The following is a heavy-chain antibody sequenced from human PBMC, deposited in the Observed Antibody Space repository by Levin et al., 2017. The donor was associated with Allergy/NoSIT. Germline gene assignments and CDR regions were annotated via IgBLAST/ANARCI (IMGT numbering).Heavy chain of an antibody. CDR1: GFTFVNYG. CDR2: NSAYNGET. Sequence: SGESLKISCKTSGFTFVNYGIIWVRQAPGQGLEWMGWNSAYNGETNYAQNLQGRVTMTTDTSTTTAYMELRSLTSDDTAVYYCARSYGGNSADLGYWGQGTPVTVSS. V-gene: IGHV1-18*01. J-gene: IGHJ4*02. CDR3: ARSYGGNSADLGY. D-gene: IGHD4-23*01.